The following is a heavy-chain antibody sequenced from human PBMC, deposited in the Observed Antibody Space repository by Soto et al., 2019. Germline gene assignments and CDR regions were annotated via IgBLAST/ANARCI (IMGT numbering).Heavy chain of an antibody. CDR3: ARQVGATTLDY. Sequence: QVQLVESGGGVVQPGRSLRLSCAASGFTFSSYGMHWVRQAPGKGLAWVAVIWYDGSNKYYADSVKGRFTISRDNSKNTRYLQMNSLRAEDTAVDYCARQVGATTLDYWGQGTLVTVSS. D-gene: IGHD1-26*01. J-gene: IGHJ4*02. V-gene: IGHV3-33*01. CDR1: GFTFSSYG. CDR2: IWYDGSNK.